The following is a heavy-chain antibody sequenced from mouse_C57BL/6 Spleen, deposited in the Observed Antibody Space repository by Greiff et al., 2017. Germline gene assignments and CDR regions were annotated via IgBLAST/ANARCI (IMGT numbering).Heavy chain of an antibody. CDR1: GYTFTSYW. CDR2: IDPSDSYT. CDR3: ARGGGTGSFAY. D-gene: IGHD4-1*01. V-gene: IGHV1-69*01. Sequence: VQLQQPGAELVMPGASVKLSCKASGYTFTSYWMHWVKQRPGQGLEWIGEIDPSDSYTNYNQKFKGKSPLTVDKSSSTAYMQLSSLTSEDSAVYYCARGGGTGSFAYWGQGTLVTVSA. J-gene: IGHJ3*01.